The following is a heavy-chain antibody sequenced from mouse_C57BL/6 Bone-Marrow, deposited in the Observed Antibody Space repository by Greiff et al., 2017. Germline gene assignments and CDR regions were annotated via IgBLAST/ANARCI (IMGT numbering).Heavy chain of an antibody. D-gene: IGHD1-1*01. CDR3: ARKLRYAMDY. Sequence: QVQLQQSGAELARPGASVKLSCKASGYTFTSSGISWVKQRTGQGLEWIGEIYPRSGNTYYNEKFKGKATLTADKSSSTAYMELRSLTSEDSAVYFCARKLRYAMDYWGQGTSVTGSS. J-gene: IGHJ4*01. CDR2: IYPRSGNT. CDR1: GYTFTSSG. V-gene: IGHV1-81*01.